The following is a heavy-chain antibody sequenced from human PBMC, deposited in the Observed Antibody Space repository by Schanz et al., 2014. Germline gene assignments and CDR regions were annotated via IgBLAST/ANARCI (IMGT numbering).Heavy chain of an antibody. J-gene: IGHJ4*02. CDR1: GFAFSSYS. CDR3: ARRASCSRIGCPFDS. Sequence: QLVGSGGGLIQPGGSLRLSCTASGFAFSSYSMNWVRQAPGKGLEWVSGISGSGGSTYYADSVKGRFTISRDNSKNTLYLQMNSLKTEDTAMYYCARRASCSRIGCPFDSWGQGTLVTVSS. D-gene: IGHD2-2*01. CDR2: ISGSGGST. V-gene: IGHV3-23*04.